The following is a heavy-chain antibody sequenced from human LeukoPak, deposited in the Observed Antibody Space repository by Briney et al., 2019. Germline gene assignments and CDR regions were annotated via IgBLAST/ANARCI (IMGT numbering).Heavy chain of an antibody. J-gene: IGHJ4*02. V-gene: IGHV3-30*02. CDR3: AKNSYYDSSGYHDY. CDR2: IRYDGSNK. D-gene: IGHD3-22*01. Sequence: GGSLRLSCEASGFTFSSYDMHWVRQAPGKGLEWVAFIRYDGSNKYYADSVKGRFTLSRDNSKNTLYLQMNSLRAEDTAVYYCAKNSYYDSSGYHDYWGQGTLVTVSS. CDR1: GFTFSSYD.